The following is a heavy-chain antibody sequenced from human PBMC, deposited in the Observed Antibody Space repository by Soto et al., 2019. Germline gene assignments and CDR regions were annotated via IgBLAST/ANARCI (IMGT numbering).Heavy chain of an antibody. J-gene: IGHJ5*02. CDR2: ISAYNGNT. CDR3: ARDTRDDYGDYQGWFDP. CDR1: GYTFTSYG. Sequence: QVQLVQSGAEVKKPGASVKVSCKASGYTFTSYGISWARQAPGQGLEWMGWISAYNGNTNYAQKLQGRVTMTTDTSTSTAYMELRSLRSDDTAVYYCARDTRDDYGDYQGWFDPWGQGTLVTVSS. V-gene: IGHV1-18*01. D-gene: IGHD4-17*01.